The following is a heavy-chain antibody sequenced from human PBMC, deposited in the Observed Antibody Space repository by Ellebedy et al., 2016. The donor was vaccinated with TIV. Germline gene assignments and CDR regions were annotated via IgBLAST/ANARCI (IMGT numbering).Heavy chain of an antibody. Sequence: SLKISXAASGFAFDDYAMNWVRQAPGKGLEWVSGLSWNGGTIGYADSVKGRFTISRDNANKSLYLHMNSLTVEDTAFYFCAKGSDWALYWYFDFWGRGTLVTVSS. CDR3: AKGSDWALYWYFDF. CDR2: LSWNGGTI. CDR1: GFAFDDYA. V-gene: IGHV3-9*01. J-gene: IGHJ2*01. D-gene: IGHD3-9*01.